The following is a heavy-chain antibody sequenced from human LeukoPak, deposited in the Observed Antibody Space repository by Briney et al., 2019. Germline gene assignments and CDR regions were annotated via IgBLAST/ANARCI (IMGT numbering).Heavy chain of an antibody. D-gene: IGHD2-21*02. CDR2: IKQDGSEK. V-gene: IGHV3-7*01. J-gene: IGHJ4*02. Sequence: GGSLRLSCAASGFTFSSYWIIWVRQAPGKGLEWVANIKQDGSEKYYVDSVKGRFTISKDNAKNSLYLQMNSLRAEDSAVYYCARTSAYCGGDCPSVFDYWGQGTLVTVSS. CDR1: GFTFSSYW. CDR3: ARTSAYCGGDCPSVFDY.